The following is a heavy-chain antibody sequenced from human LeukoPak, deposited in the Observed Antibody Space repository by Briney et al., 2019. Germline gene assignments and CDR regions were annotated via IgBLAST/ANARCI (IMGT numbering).Heavy chain of an antibody. V-gene: IGHV4-34*01. D-gene: IGHD6-19*01. CDR3: ARKSGYSSGWIYYYYYMDV. J-gene: IGHJ6*03. CDR2: INHSGST. Sequence: PSETLPLTCAVYGGSFSGYYWSWIRQPPGKGLEWIGEINHSGSTNYNPSLKSRVTISVDTSKNQFSLKLSSVTAADTAVYYCARKSGYSSGWIYYYYYMDVWGKGTTVTVSS. CDR1: GGSFSGYY.